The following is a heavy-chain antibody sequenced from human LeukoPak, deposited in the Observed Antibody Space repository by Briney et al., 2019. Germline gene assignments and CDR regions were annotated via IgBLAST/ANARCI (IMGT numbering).Heavy chain of an antibody. V-gene: IGHV1-2*02. J-gene: IGHJ4*02. Sequence: ASVKASCKASGYTFTGYYMHWVRQAPGQGLEWMGWINPNSGGTNYAQKFQGRVTMTRDTSISTAYMELSRLRSDDTAVYYCARDLRAAAGQNYFDYWGQGTLVTVSS. CDR3: ARDLRAAAGQNYFDY. CDR1: GYTFTGYY. D-gene: IGHD6-13*01. CDR2: INPNSGGT.